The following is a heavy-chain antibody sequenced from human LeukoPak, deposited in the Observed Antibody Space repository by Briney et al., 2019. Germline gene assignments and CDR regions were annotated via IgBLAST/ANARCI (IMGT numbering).Heavy chain of an antibody. J-gene: IGHJ4*02. D-gene: IGHD5-18*01. CDR1: GFTSTLYW. CDR3: ARDRRDSYGYNF. V-gene: IGHV3-7*01. CDR2: IKQDGGET. Sequence: PGGSLRLSCAASGFTSTLYWMSWVRQAPGKGLEWVANIKQDGGETYYVDSVKGRFTISRDNAKNSLYLQMNSLTAEDTAVYYCARDRRDSYGYNFWGQGTLVTVSS.